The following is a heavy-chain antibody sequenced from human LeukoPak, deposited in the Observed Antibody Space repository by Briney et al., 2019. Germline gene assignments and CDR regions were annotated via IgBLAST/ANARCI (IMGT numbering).Heavy chain of an antibody. Sequence: ASVKVSCKASGYTFTSYYMHWVRQAPGQGLEWMGIINPSGGSTSYAQKFQGRVTMTRDTSTSTVYMELSSLRSEDTAVYYCAREPRTIAYCGGDCYPFDYWGQGTLVTVSS. J-gene: IGHJ4*02. CDR3: AREPRTIAYCGGDCYPFDY. V-gene: IGHV1-46*01. CDR2: INPSGGST. CDR1: GYTFTSYY. D-gene: IGHD2-21*02.